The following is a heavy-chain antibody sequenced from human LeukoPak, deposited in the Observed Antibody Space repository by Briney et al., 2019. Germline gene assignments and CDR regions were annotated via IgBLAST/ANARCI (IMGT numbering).Heavy chain of an antibody. CDR3: ARGGNYWPQWWFDP. D-gene: IGHD1-26*01. V-gene: IGHV4-59*01. Sequence: SETLSLTCTVSDGSISTYYWSWIRQPPGKGLEWIGYIYYSGSSSYNPSLKSRVTMSLDASKNQFSLELNSVTPADTAVYYCARGGNYWPQWWFDPWGRGTLVSVSS. CDR1: DGSISTYY. J-gene: IGHJ5*02. CDR2: IYYSGSS.